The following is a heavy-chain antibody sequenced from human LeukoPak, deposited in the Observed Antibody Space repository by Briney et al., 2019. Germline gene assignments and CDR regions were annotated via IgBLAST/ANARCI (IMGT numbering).Heavy chain of an antibody. V-gene: IGHV3-30-3*01. D-gene: IGHD6-25*01. Sequence: GRSLRLSCVASGFTFSSYAMHWVRQAPGKGLEWVAVISYDGSNKYYADSVKGRFTLSRDNSKNTLYLQMNSLRTEDTAVYYCARDREDGSELDYWGQGTLVTVSS. CDR1: GFTFSSYA. CDR3: ARDREDGSELDY. J-gene: IGHJ4*02. CDR2: ISYDGSNK.